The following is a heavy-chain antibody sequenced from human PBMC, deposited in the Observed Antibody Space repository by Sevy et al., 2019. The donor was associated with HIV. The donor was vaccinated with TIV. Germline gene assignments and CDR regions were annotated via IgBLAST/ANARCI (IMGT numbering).Heavy chain of an antibody. CDR3: AKDSHRDYGDYRLGY. Sequence: GESLKISCAASGFTFSSYGMHWVRQAPGKGLEWVAVISYDGSNKYYADSVKGRFTISRDNSKNTLYLQMNSLRAEDTAVYYCAKDSHRDYGDYRLGYWGQGTLVTVSS. D-gene: IGHD4-17*01. J-gene: IGHJ4*02. CDR1: GFTFSSYG. V-gene: IGHV3-30*18. CDR2: ISYDGSNK.